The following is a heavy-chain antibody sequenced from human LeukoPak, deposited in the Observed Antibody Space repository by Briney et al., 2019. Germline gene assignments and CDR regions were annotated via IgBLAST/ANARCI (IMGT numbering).Heavy chain of an antibody. CDR2: IYYSGTT. CDR1: GGSINSNSHH. CDR3: ARRGDILTDYAFDY. Sequence: PSETLSLTCSVSGGSINSNSHHWDWIRQVPGKGLEWIGNIYYSGTTSYNPSLKSRVTISVDTSKNQFSLRLSSVTAADTAVYYCARRGDILTDYAFDYWGQGTLVTVSS. D-gene: IGHD3-9*01. J-gene: IGHJ4*02. V-gene: IGHV4-39*01.